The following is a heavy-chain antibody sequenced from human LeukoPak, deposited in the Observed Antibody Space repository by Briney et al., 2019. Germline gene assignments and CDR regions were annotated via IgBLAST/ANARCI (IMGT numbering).Heavy chain of an antibody. Sequence: GGSLRLSCAASGFTVSSNYMNWVRQAPGKGLEWVSVIYGGGNIYYADSVKGRFTISRDNSKNTLYLQMNSLRAEDTAVYYCARARGGDYFFFDYWGQGTLVTVSS. CDR3: ARARGGDYFFFDY. D-gene: IGHD4-17*01. CDR1: GFTVSSNY. V-gene: IGHV3-53*05. J-gene: IGHJ4*02. CDR2: IYGGGNI.